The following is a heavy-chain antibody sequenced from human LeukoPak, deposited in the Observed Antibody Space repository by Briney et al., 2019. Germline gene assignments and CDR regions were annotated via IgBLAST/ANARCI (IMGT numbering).Heavy chain of an antibody. CDR2: IIPIFGTA. CDR3: AGKIAAAGTRSAFDI. V-gene: IGHV1-69*05. J-gene: IGHJ3*02. D-gene: IGHD6-13*01. Sequence: AASVKVSCKASGGTFSSYAISWVRQAPGQGLEWMGGIIPIFGTANYAQKFQGRVTITTDESTSTAYMELSSLRSEDTAVYYCAGKIAAAGTRSAFDIWGQGTMVTVSS. CDR1: GGTFSSYA.